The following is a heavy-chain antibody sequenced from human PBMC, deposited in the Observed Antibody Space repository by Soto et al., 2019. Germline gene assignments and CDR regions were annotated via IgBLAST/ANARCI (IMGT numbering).Heavy chain of an antibody. J-gene: IGHJ6*02. V-gene: IGHV3-23*01. CDR2: ISGSGSSV. CDR3: AKVRASYLSASYFYYGLDV. Sequence: PGGSLRLSCAASGFTFSHYVLSWVRQAPGRGLEWVSSISGSGSSVYLADSVRGRFTMSRDLSRNTVSLQMNRLRAEDTAIYYCAKVRASYLSASYFYYGLDVWGQGTTVTVSS. CDR1: GFTFSHYV. D-gene: IGHD3-10*01.